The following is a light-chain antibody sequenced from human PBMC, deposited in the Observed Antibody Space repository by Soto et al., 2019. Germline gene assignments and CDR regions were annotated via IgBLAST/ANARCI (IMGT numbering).Light chain of an antibody. J-gene: IGKJ5*01. Sequence: EILFTQSPATLSLSPGEGATLACRASQGVSSYLAWYQQKPGQAPRLLIYDASNRDTGIPARFSGSGPGTDFTLTISRLEPEDFEVYYCQQRSNWLITFGQGTRLEIK. V-gene: IGKV3D-11*01. CDR1: QGVSSY. CDR3: QQRSNWLIT. CDR2: DAS.